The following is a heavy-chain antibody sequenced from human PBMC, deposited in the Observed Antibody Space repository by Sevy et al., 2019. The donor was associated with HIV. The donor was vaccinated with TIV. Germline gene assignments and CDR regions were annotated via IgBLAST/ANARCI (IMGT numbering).Heavy chain of an antibody. V-gene: IGHV1-3*01. Sequence: ASVKVSCKASGYTFTSYAMHWVRQAPGQRLEWMGWINAGNGNTKYSQKFQGRVTITRDTSARTAYMELSSLRSENTAVYYCARGLFKEYCSGGSCYVERYFQHWGQGTLVTVSS. CDR2: INAGNGNT. CDR3: ARGLFKEYCSGGSCYVERYFQH. J-gene: IGHJ1*01. CDR1: GYTFTSYA. D-gene: IGHD2-15*01.